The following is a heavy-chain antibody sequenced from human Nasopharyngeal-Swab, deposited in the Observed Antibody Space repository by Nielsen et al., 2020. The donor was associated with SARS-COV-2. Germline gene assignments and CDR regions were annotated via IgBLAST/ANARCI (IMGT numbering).Heavy chain of an antibody. CDR1: GGSIIPFY. V-gene: IGHV4-59*01. J-gene: IGHJ4*02. D-gene: IGHD6-6*01. CDR2: IYYSGDT. Sequence: SCPVSGGSIIPFYWSWIRQPPGKAPEWVGFIYYSGDTNYNPSLKSRVTISLDRSKSQFSLNLSSVTAADTAVYYCARGGSSSELFDYWGQGTLVTVSS. CDR3: ARGGSSSELFDY.